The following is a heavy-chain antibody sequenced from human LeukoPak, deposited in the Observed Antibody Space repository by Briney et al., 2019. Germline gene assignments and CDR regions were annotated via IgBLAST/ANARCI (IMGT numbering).Heavy chain of an antibody. D-gene: IGHD3-22*01. CDR1: GFTFSSYA. V-gene: IGHV3-30-3*01. CDR2: ISYDGSNK. CDR3: ARRGHMIVGGIDY. Sequence: HAGGSLRLSCAASGFTFSSYAMHWVRQAPGKGLEWVAVISYDGSNKYYADSVKGRFTISRDNSKNTLYLQMNSLRAEDTAVYYCARRGHMIVGGIDYWGQGTLVTVSS. J-gene: IGHJ4*02.